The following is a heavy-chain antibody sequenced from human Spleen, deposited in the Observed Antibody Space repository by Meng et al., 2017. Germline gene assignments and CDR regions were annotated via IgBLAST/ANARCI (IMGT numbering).Heavy chain of an antibody. V-gene: IGHV1-69*05. D-gene: IGHD1-26*01. J-gene: IGHJ4*02. CDR3: ARVSAWELSRGDDN. Sequence: SVKVSCKASGGTFSSYAISWVRQAPGQGLEWMGGIIPIFGTANYAQKFQGRVTVSRDTSISTAYMELSRLRSDDTAVYYCARVSAWELSRGDDNWGQGTLVTVSS. CDR2: IIPIFGTA. CDR1: GGTFSSYA.